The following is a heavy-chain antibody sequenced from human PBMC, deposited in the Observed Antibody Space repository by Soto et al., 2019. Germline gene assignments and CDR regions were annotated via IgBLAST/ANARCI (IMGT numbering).Heavy chain of an antibody. CDR2: INAGNGNT. CDR1: GYTFTNYA. Sequence: ASVKVSCKASGYTFTNYAMHWVRQAPGQRLEWMGWINAGNGNTKYSQKFQGRVTITRDTSASTAYMELSSLRSEDTAVYYCARDLWGYCGTDCYPLDVWGQGTTVTVS. J-gene: IGHJ6*02. D-gene: IGHD2-21*02. CDR3: ARDLWGYCGTDCYPLDV. V-gene: IGHV1-3*01.